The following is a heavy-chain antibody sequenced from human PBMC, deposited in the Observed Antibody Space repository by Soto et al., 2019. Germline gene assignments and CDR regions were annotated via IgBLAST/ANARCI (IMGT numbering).Heavy chain of an antibody. CDR3: ARGSFIELATITYGFDP. V-gene: IGHV1-46*01. J-gene: IGHJ5*02. Sequence: ASVKVSCKASGYTFTSYYMHWVRQAPGQGLEWMGIISPDGGRTSYAQKFQGRVTITADESTSKAYMELSSLRSEDTAVYYCARGSFIELATITYGFDPWGQGTLVTVSS. D-gene: IGHD5-12*01. CDR1: GYTFTSYY. CDR2: ISPDGGRT.